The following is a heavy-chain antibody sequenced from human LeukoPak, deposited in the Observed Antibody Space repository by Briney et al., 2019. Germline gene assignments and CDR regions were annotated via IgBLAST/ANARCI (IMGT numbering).Heavy chain of an antibody. CDR3: ARVSYYGSGSYYYHGMDV. D-gene: IGHD3-10*01. CDR2: IKQDGSEK. CDR1: GFTFTIYW. V-gene: IGHV3-7*03. Sequence: GRSLRLSCAASGFTFTIYWMSWVRQAPGKGLEWVANIKQDGSEKYYVDSVRGRFTISRDNAKNSLYLQMNSLRVEDTAVYYCARVSYYGSGSYYYHGMDVWGKGTTVTVSS. J-gene: IGHJ6*04.